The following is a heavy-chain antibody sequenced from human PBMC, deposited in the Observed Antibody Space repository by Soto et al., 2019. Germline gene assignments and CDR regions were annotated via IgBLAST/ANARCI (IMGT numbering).Heavy chain of an antibody. CDR1: GGTFSSYA. Sequence: ASVKVSCKASGGTFSSYAISWVRQAPGQGLEWMGGIIAIFGTANYAQKFQGRVTITADESTSTAYMELSSLRSEDTAVYYCARVYSIRASSGYNWFDPWGQGTLVTVSS. CDR3: ARVYSIRASSGYNWFDP. J-gene: IGHJ5*02. CDR2: IIAIFGTA. D-gene: IGHD3-22*01. V-gene: IGHV1-69*13.